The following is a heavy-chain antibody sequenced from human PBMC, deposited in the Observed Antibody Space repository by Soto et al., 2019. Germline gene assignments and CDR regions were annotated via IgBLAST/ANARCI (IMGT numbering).Heavy chain of an antibody. V-gene: IGHV2-70*01. CDR2: IDWDDDK. J-gene: IGHJ4*03. Sequence: SGPTLVNRTQTLTLTCTFSGFSLSTSGMCVSWIRQPPGKALGWLALIDWDDDKYYSTSLKTRLTISKDTSKNQVVLTMTNMDPVDTATYYCARTYGGNGYFDYWGQGTLVTVSS. CDR1: GFSLSTSGMC. CDR3: ARTYGGNGYFDY. D-gene: IGHD4-17*01.